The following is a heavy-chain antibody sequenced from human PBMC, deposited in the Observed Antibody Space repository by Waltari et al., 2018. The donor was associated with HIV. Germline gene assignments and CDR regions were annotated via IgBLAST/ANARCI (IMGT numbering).Heavy chain of an antibody. V-gene: IGHV3-33*01. Sequence: QVKLVESGGGVVQPGRSLRLACVASGFTFSNYGMHWVRQSPGKGLDWVAVIWFDGSNKYYADSVKGRFTISRDNSKDTLYLQINSLRAEDTAIYYCARDKNGSDSYYYYGLDVWGQGTTVTVSS. D-gene: IGHD2-21*02. CDR3: ARDKNGSDSYYYYGLDV. J-gene: IGHJ6*02. CDR1: GFTFSNYG. CDR2: IWFDGSNK.